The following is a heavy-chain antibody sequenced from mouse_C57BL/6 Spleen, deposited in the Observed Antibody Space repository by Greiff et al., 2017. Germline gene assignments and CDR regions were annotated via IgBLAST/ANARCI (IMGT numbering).Heavy chain of an antibody. V-gene: IGHV1-26*01. CDR3: ARGGYDYDPYFDY. Sequence: VQLQQSGPELVKPGASVKISCKASGYTFTDYYMNWVKQSHGKSLEWIGDLNPNNGGTSYNQKFKGKATLTVDKSSSTAYMELRSLTSEDSAVYYCARGGYDYDPYFDYWGQGTTLTVSS. CDR1: GYTFTDYY. CDR2: LNPNNGGT. J-gene: IGHJ2*01. D-gene: IGHD2-4*01.